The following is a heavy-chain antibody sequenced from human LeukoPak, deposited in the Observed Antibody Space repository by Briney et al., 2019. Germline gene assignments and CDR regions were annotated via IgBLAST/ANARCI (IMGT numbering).Heavy chain of an antibody. CDR3: ARPLYSSSRGHVGFDY. CDR2: IKQDGSEE. V-gene: IGHV3-7*01. CDR1: GFTFSSYW. Sequence: GGSLRLSCAASGFTFSSYWMSWVRQAPCKGLEWVTNIKQDGSEEYYVDSVKGRFTISRDNAKNSLYLQMNSLRAEDTAVYYCARPLYSSSRGHVGFDYWGQGTLVTVSS. D-gene: IGHD3-10*01. J-gene: IGHJ4*02.